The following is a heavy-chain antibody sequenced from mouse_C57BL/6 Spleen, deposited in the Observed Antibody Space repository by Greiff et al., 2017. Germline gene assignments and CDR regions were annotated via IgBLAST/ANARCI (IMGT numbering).Heavy chain of an antibody. V-gene: IGHV1-59*01. J-gene: IGHJ2*01. CDR1: GYTFTSYW. CDR3: ARGKGGPDY. Sequence: QVHVKQPGAELVRPGTSVTLSCKASGYTFTSYWMHWVKQRPGQGLEWIGVIDPSDSYTNYNQKFKGKATLTVDTSSSTAYMQLSSLTSEDSAVYYCARGKGGPDYWGQGTTLTVSS. CDR2: IDPSDSYT. D-gene: IGHD1-1*02.